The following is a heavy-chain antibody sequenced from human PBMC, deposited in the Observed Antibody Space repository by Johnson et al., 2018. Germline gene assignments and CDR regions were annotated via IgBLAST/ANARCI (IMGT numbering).Heavy chain of an antibody. Sequence: VQLVQSGGGLVQSGRSLRLSCTTSGFTFGDYAMNWFRQAPGKGLVWVSFIRAEAFGGTTEYAASVKGRFSISRDDSKSIAYLQMNSLKTEDTAVYYCTRGRIGAHHDAFDIWGQGTMVTVSS. CDR3: TRGRIGAHHDAFDI. CDR2: IRAEAFGGTT. CDR1: GFTFGDYA. J-gene: IGHJ3*02. D-gene: IGHD3-16*01. V-gene: IGHV3-49*03.